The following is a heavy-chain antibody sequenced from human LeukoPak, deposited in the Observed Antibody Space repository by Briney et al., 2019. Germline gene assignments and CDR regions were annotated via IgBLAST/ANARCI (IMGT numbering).Heavy chain of an antibody. CDR3: AKALYSSSWYGDY. V-gene: IGHV3-23*01. CDR1: GFTFSNYG. Sequence: PGGSLRLSCAASGFTFSNYGMSWVRQAPGKGLEGVSVISGSGGSTYYEDSVKGRFTISRDNSKSTLYLQMNSLRAEDTAVYYCAKALYSSSWYGDYWGQGTLVTVSS. D-gene: IGHD6-13*01. J-gene: IGHJ4*02. CDR2: ISGSGGST.